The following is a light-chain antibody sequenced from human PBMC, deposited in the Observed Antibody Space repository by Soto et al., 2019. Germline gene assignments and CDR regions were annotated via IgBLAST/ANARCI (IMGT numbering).Light chain of an antibody. CDR2: GAS. Sequence: EIVMTQSPATLSVSPGERATLSCRASQSVGSNVAWYQQKPDQAPRILIYGASTRATGISARFSGSGSGTEFTPTISSMQSEDFAVYYCQQYGSSGTLGQGTKVDIK. CDR1: QSVGSN. J-gene: IGKJ1*01. V-gene: IGKV3-15*01. CDR3: QQYGSSGT.